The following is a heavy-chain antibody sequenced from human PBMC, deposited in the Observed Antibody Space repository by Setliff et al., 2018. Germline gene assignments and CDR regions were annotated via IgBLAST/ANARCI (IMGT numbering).Heavy chain of an antibody. V-gene: IGHV4-34*01. CDR1: GGSFSDNY. CDR2: IDHSGST. Sequence: SETLSLTCAFYGGSFSDNYWNWIRQSPGKALEWIGDIDHSGSTNYNPSLKSRVTISVDRSKNQFSLKLSSVTAADTAVYYCARVKVVGADFDYWGQGTLVTVSS. CDR3: ARVKVVGADFDY. J-gene: IGHJ4*02. D-gene: IGHD1-26*01.